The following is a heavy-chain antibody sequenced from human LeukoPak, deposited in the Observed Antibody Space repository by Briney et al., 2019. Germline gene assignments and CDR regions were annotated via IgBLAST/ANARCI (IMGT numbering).Heavy chain of an antibody. CDR2: IYYSGST. V-gene: IGHV4-59*08. D-gene: IGHD6-13*01. Sequence: PSETLSLTCTVSGGSISSYYWSWLRQPPGKGLEWIGYIYYSGSTNYNPSLKSRVTISVDTSKNQFSLKLSSVTAADTAVYYCARGGGRQQLALDYWGQGTLVTVSS. CDR3: ARGGGRQQLALDY. CDR1: GGSISSYY. J-gene: IGHJ4*02.